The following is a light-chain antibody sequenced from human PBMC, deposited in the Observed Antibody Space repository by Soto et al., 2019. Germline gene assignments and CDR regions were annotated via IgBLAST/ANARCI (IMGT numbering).Light chain of an antibody. CDR1: QSISYW. CDR2: DAS. CDR3: QQGHSNPIT. J-gene: IGKJ1*01. V-gene: IGKV1-13*02. Sequence: AIQLTQSPSSLSASVGDRVTITCRASQSISYWLAWYQQEPGKAPKLLISDASNLESGVPSRFSGSGSGTDFTLTISSLQPEDFATYYCQQGHSNPITLGQGTKVDIK.